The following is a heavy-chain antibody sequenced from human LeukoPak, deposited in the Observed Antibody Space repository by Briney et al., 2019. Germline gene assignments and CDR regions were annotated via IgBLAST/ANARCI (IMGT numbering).Heavy chain of an antibody. D-gene: IGHD5-12*01. Sequence: KPGGSLKLSCAASRFIFSNYYMSWIRQTPGKGLEWIATIDAHGGTNYYADSAQDRFTISRDNAKNSLFLQMNSLTAEDTAVYFCAKAGTYGGYKVFDNWDQGTPVTVSS. CDR2: IDAHGGTN. CDR3: AKAGTYGGYKVFDN. J-gene: IGHJ5*02. CDR1: RFIFSNYY. V-gene: IGHV3-11*01.